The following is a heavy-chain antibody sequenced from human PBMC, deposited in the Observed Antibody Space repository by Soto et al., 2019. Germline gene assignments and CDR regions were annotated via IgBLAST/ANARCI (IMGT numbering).Heavy chain of an antibody. J-gene: IGHJ4*02. CDR1: GYTFTVYY. Sequence: QVQLVQSGAEVKKPGASVNVSCKASGYTFTVYYMHWVRQAPGQGLEWMGWINPKSGGTMYPQKFQGRVIITWDTSISTAYMALTRLRSADTAVYYCARDLAKGGGGAGFDYWGQGTLVTVSS. CDR2: INPKSGGT. V-gene: IGHV1-2*02. D-gene: IGHD3-16*01. CDR3: ARDLAKGGGGAGFDY.